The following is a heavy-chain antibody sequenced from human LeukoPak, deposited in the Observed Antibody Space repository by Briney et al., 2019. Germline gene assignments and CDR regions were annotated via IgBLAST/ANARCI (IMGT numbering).Heavy chain of an antibody. CDR2: ISNGY. CDR1: GFVFSSHA. Sequence: PGGSLRLSCVASGFVFSSHAMSWVRQAPGKGLEWVSAISNGYYYADSVKGRFTISRDNSKNTVYLQMSSLRAEDTAVYFCVREAGYCTAASCSKTNRFDPWGQGTLVTVSS. J-gene: IGHJ5*02. CDR3: VREAGYCTAASCSKTNRFDP. D-gene: IGHD2-8*02. V-gene: IGHV3-23*05.